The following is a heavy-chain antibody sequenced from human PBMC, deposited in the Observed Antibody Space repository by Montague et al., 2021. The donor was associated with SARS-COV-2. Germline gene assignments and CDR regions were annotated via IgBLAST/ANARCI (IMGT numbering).Heavy chain of an antibody. Sequence: SVKVSCKASGYTFTSYGISWVRQAPGQGLEWTGWVSAYNGDTHYAQKLQDRVTMTTVTSTSTAYMELRSLASDDTAMYYCARRGFYFWFDPWGQGTLVTVSS. CDR3: ARRGFYFWFDP. J-gene: IGHJ5*02. V-gene: IGHV1-18*01. CDR1: GYTFTSYG. CDR2: VSAYNGDT. D-gene: IGHD2/OR15-2a*01.